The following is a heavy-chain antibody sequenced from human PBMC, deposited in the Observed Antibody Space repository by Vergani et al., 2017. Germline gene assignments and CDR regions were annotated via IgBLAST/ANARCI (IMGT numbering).Heavy chain of an antibody. J-gene: IGHJ5*02. V-gene: IGHV1-8*01. CDR1: GYTFTSYD. CDR3: ARDRYYYPNWFDP. Sequence: QVQLVQSGAEVKKPGASVKVSCKASGYTFTSYDINWVRQATGQGLEWMGWMNPNSGNTGYAQKFQGRVTMTRDTSISTAYMELSRLRSDDTAVYYCARDRYYYPNWFDPWGQGTLVTVSS. CDR2: MNPNSGNT. D-gene: IGHD3-10*01.